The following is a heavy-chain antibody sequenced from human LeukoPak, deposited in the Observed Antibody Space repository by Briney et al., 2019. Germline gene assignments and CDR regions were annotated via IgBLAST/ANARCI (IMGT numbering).Heavy chain of an antibody. CDR1: GFTFSSYW. J-gene: IGHJ4*02. V-gene: IGHV3-7*01. Sequence: GGSLRLSCAASGFTFSSYWMSWVRQAPGKGLEWVANIKQDGSEKYYVDSVKGRFTISRDNAKNSLYLQMNSLRAEDTAVYYCARRSSSWYGYYFDYWGQGTLVTVSS. CDR3: ARRSSSWYGYYFDY. CDR2: IKQDGSEK. D-gene: IGHD6-13*01.